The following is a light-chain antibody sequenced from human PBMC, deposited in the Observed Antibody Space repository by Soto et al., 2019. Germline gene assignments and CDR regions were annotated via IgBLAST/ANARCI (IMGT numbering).Light chain of an antibody. CDR1: SSDVGGYNY. V-gene: IGLV2-14*01. CDR3: SSYTRSSPLV. J-gene: IGLJ1*01. Sequence: QSALTQPASVSGSPGQSITISCTGTSSDVGGYNYVSWYQQHPGKAPKLMIYDVSNRPSGVSNRFSGSKSGNTASLTISGLQAEDEDDYYCSSYTRSSPLVFGTGTKVTVL. CDR2: DVS.